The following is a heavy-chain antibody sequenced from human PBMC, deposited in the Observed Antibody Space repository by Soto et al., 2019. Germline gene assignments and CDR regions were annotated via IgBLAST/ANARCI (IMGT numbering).Heavy chain of an antibody. J-gene: IGHJ3*02. D-gene: IGHD6-13*01. CDR1: GCTFSSYA. CDR3: ARDLGSSSWYWIAFDI. Sequence: GGSLRLSCAASGCTFSSYAMSWVRQAPGKGMEWVAAISSSGGSTYYADSVKGRFTISRDNSKNTLYLQMNSLRAEDTAVYYCARDLGSSSWYWIAFDIWGQGTMVTVSS. CDR2: ISSSGGST. V-gene: IGHV3-23*01.